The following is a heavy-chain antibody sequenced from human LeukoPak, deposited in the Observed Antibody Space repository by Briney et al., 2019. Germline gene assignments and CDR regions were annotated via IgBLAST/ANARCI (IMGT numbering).Heavy chain of an antibody. J-gene: IGHJ3*02. CDR1: GFTFSSYS. CDR3: ARVAAAGREGVAFDI. Sequence: GGSLRLSCAASGFTFSSYSMNWVRQAPGKGLEWVSSISSSSSYIYYADSVKGRFTISRDNAKNSLYLQMNSLRAEDTAVYYCARVAAAGREGVAFDIWGQGTMVTVSS. V-gene: IGHV3-21*01. CDR2: ISSSSSYI. D-gene: IGHD6-13*01.